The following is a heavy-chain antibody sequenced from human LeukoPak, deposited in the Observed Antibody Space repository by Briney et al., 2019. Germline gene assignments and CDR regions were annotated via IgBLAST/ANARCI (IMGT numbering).Heavy chain of an antibody. Sequence: GGSLRLSCAASGFTFSSYAMSWVRQAPGKGLEWVSAISGSGGSTYYADSVKGRFTISRDNSKNTLYLQMNSLRAEDTAVYYCARTDYYGSGTWYFDLWGRGTVVTVSS. D-gene: IGHD3-10*01. J-gene: IGHJ2*01. CDR3: ARTDYYGSGTWYFDL. V-gene: IGHV3-23*01. CDR2: ISGSGGST. CDR1: GFTFSSYA.